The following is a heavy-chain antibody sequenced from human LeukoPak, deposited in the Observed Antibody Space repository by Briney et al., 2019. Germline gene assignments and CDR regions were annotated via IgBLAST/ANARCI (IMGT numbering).Heavy chain of an antibody. J-gene: IGHJ4*02. CDR3: ARVTFWSGYSLFDY. V-gene: IGHV4-34*01. Sequence: PSETLSLTCAVYGGSFSGYYWSWIRQPPGKGLEWIGEINHSGSTNYNPSLKSRVTISVDTSKNQFSLKLSSVTAADTAVYYCARVTFWSGYSLFDYWGQGTLVTVSS. D-gene: IGHD3-3*01. CDR2: INHSGST. CDR1: GGSFSGYY.